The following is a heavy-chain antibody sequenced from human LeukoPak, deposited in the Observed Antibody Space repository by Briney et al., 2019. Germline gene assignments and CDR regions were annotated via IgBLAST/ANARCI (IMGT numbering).Heavy chain of an antibody. CDR2: ISGSGGST. CDR1: GFTFSSYA. CDR3: AKDSTRKVAAAGTASFDP. D-gene: IGHD6-13*01. J-gene: IGHJ5*02. Sequence: GGSLRLSCAASGFTFSSYAMSWVRQAPGKGLEWVSAISGSGGSTYYADSVKGRFTISRDNSKNTLYLQMNSLRAEDTAVYYCAKDSTRKVAAAGTASFDPRGQGTLVTVSS. V-gene: IGHV3-23*01.